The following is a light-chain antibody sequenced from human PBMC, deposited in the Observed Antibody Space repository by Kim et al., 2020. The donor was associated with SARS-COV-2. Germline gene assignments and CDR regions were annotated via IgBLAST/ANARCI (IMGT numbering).Light chain of an antibody. J-gene: IGKJ5*01. V-gene: IGKV3-15*01. CDR1: RSISSN. CDR2: GAS. CDR3: QQYAYWRA. Sequence: SLPPRERATRSGRASRSISSNVAWYQQHPGQAPRVLIYGASARATGIPARFSGSGSGTEFTLTISHLQSEDFAVYYCQQYAYWRAFGQGTRLEIK.